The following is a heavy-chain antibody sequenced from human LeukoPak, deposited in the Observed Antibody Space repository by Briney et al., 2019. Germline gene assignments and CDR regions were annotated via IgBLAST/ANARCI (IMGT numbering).Heavy chain of an antibody. Sequence: PGGSLRLSCATSGFTFNNNAMSWVRQAPGKGLEWVSAINGGGDATEYADSVKGRFTISRDNSKNTLYLQMNGLRPDDTAVYYCARCTASCYANAFDVRGQGTLLTVSS. V-gene: IGHV3-23*01. CDR2: INGGGDAT. D-gene: IGHD2-2*01. J-gene: IGHJ3*01. CDR3: ARCTASCYANAFDV. CDR1: GFTFNNNA.